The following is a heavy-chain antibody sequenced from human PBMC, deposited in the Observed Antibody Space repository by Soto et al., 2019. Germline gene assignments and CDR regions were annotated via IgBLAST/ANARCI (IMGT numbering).Heavy chain of an antibody. Sequence: QVQLVQSGAEEKKPGASVKVSCKASGYTFTSYAMHWVRQAPGQRLEWMGWINAGNGNTKYSQKFQGRVTITRDTSASTAYMELSXLXSEDTAVYYCARSIVVVTALDYWGQGTLVTVSS. CDR2: INAGNGNT. V-gene: IGHV1-3*05. CDR1: GYTFTSYA. CDR3: ARSIVVVTALDY. D-gene: IGHD2-21*02. J-gene: IGHJ4*02.